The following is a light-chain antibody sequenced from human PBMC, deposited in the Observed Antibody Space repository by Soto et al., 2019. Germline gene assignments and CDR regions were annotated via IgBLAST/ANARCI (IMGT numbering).Light chain of an antibody. V-gene: IGKV3-20*01. J-gene: IGKJ1*01. CDR1: QSLRSSF. Sequence: EIVLSMSPVTLSLTPGERATLSCRASQRASQSLRSSFLAWYQQRPGQAPRLLIYGASTRATGIPDRFSGSGSGTDFTLTISRLEPEDFTTYYCQLYNCYPWTFAQGGMVDIK. CDR2: GAS. CDR3: QLYNCYPWT.